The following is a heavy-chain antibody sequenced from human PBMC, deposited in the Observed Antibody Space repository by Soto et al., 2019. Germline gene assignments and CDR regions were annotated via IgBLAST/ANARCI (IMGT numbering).Heavy chain of an antibody. V-gene: IGHV1-69*13. D-gene: IGHD4-17*01. Sequence: SVKVSCKASGGTFSSXAISWVRQAPGQGLEWMGGIIPIFGTANYAQKFQGRVTITADESTSTAYMELSSLRSEDTAVYYCARDPRDDYGDRLIDYWGQGTLVTVSS. CDR3: ARDPRDDYGDRLIDY. CDR2: IIPIFGTA. J-gene: IGHJ4*02. CDR1: GGTFSSXA.